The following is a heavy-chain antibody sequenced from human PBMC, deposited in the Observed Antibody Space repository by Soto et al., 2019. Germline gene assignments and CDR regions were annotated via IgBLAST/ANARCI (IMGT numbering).Heavy chain of an antibody. J-gene: IGHJ5*02. D-gene: IGHD3-3*01. CDR1: GGSISSGGYY. Sequence: PSETLSLTCTVSGGSISSGGYYWSWIRQHPGKGLEWIGYIYYSGSTYYNPSLKSRVTISVDTSKNQFSLKLSSVTAADTAVYYCARCDGSGYFGRVRRYNWFDPWGQGTLVTVSS. V-gene: IGHV4-31*03. CDR3: ARCDGSGYFGRVRRYNWFDP. CDR2: IYYSGST.